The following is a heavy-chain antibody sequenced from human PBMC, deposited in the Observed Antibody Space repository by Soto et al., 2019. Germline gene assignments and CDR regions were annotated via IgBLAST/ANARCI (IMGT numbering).Heavy chain of an antibody. CDR2: IKQDGSEK. D-gene: IGHD6-13*01. CDR3: ARDSGGAELVQDY. J-gene: IGHJ4*02. Sequence: GGSLRLSCAASGFTFSSYWMSWVRQAPGKGLEWVANIKQDGSEKYYVDSVKGRFTISRDNAKNSLYLQMNSLRAEDTAVYYCARDSGGAELVQDYWGQGTLVTVS. CDR1: GFTFSSYW. V-gene: IGHV3-7*01.